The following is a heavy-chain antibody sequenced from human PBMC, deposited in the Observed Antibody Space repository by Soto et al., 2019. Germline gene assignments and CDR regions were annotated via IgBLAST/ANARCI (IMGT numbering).Heavy chain of an antibody. CDR1: GYTFTSYD. CDR3: ARGVNGLDAFDI. Sequence: ASVKVSCKASGYTFTSYDINWVRQATGQGLEWMGWMNPNSGNTGYAQKFQGRVTMTRNTSISTAYMELSSLRSEDTAVYYCARGVNGLDAFDIWGQGTTVTVSS. J-gene: IGHJ3*02. D-gene: IGHD2-8*01. V-gene: IGHV1-8*01. CDR2: MNPNSGNT.